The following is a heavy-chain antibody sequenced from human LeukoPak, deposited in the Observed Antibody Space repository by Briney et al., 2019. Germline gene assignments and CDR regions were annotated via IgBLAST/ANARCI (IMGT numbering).Heavy chain of an antibody. CDR3: ARNSCPSGSCYDNRGYFDY. Sequence: PSETLSLTCSVSGGSISTYYWSWIRQPPGKGLEWIGYIYHGGSTKYNPSLKSRVTISVDTSKNQFSLKLSSVTAADTAVYYCARNSCPSGSCYDNRGYFDYWGQGTLVTVSS. J-gene: IGHJ4*02. CDR1: GGSISTYY. CDR2: IYHGGST. V-gene: IGHV4-59*01. D-gene: IGHD2-15*01.